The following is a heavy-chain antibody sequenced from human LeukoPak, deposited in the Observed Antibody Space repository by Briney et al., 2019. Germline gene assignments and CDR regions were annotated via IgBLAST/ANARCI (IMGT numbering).Heavy chain of an antibody. D-gene: IGHD6-19*01. CDR3: ARGGLTHLYSSGWYLIWFDP. CDR1: GFTFSSYG. Sequence: GGSLRLSCAASGFTFSSYGMHWVRQAPGKGLEWVAFIRYDGSNKYYADSVKGRFTISRDNSKNTLYLQMNSLRAEDTAVYYCARGGLTHLYSSGWYLIWFDPWGQGTLVTVSS. J-gene: IGHJ5*02. CDR2: IRYDGSNK. V-gene: IGHV3-30*02.